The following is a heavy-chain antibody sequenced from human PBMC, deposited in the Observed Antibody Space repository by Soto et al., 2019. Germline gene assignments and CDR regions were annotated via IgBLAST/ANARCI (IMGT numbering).Heavy chain of an antibody. V-gene: IGHV1-69*06. Sequence: QVQLVQSGAEVKKPGSSVKVSCKASGGTFSSYAISWVRQAAGQGLEWMGGIIPIFGTANYAQKFQGRVTITADKSTSTAYMELSSLRSEDTAVYYCARADVVVPAAAGYYYYGMDVWGQGTTVTVSS. CDR3: ARADVVVPAAAGYYYYGMDV. D-gene: IGHD2-2*01. CDR2: IIPIFGTA. CDR1: GGTFSSYA. J-gene: IGHJ6*02.